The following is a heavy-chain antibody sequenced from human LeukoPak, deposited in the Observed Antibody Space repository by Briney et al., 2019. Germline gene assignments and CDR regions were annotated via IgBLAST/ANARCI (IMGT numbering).Heavy chain of an antibody. D-gene: IGHD2-2*03. V-gene: IGHV3-23*01. CDR3: AKDSHWILFDD. Sequence: QAGGSLRLSCAASGFTFSSYWMSWVRQAPGKGLEWVSGIGGSGTRTYYADSVKGRFTISRDNSKNTLYLQMDSLRDEDTAVYYCAKDSHWILFDDWGQGTLVTVSS. J-gene: IGHJ4*02. CDR1: GFTFSSYW. CDR2: IGGSGTRT.